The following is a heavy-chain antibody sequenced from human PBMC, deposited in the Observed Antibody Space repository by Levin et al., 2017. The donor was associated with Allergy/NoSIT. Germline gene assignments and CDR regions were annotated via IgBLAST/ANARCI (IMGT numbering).Heavy chain of an antibody. D-gene: IGHD5-24*01. J-gene: IGHJ4*02. Sequence: GESLKISCAASGFTFSDYYMNWIRQAPGKGLEWVSYISNSGSSIYYTDSVKGRFTISRDNAKNSLYLQMNSLRAEDTAVYYCARDGGLEMATTEPMNFDSWGQGTLVTVSS. CDR3: ARDGGLEMATTEPMNFDS. CDR1: GFTFSDYY. V-gene: IGHV3-11*01. CDR2: ISNSGSSI.